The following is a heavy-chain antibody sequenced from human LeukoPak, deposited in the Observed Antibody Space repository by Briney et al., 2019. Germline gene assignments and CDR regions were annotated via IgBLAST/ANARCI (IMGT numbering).Heavy chain of an antibody. J-gene: IGHJ4*02. CDR2: LDPEDGET. CDR3: ARERAETYGSGSYTFDH. Sequence: ASVRISCKVSGYTLSELSMHWVRQAPGEGLERRGGLDPEDGETIYAQKFQGRVNMTEDTSTDTAYMELSNPRSEDTAGYYCARERAETYGSGSYTFDHWGQGTLVTVSS. V-gene: IGHV1-24*01. CDR1: GYTLSELS. D-gene: IGHD3-10*01.